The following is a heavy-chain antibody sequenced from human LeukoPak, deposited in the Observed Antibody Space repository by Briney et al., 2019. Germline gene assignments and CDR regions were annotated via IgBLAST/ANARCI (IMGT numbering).Heavy chain of an antibody. CDR2: ISWNSGSI. V-gene: IGHV3-9*01. CDR1: GFTFDDYA. J-gene: IGHJ4*02. D-gene: IGHD3-3*01. Sequence: QSGRSLRLSCAASGFTFDDYAMHWVRQAPGKGLEWVSGISWNSGSIGYADSVKGRFTISRDNAKNSLYLQMNSLRAEDTAVYYCARDGYYDFWSGYYDYWGQGTLVTVSS. CDR3: ARDGYYDFWSGYYDY.